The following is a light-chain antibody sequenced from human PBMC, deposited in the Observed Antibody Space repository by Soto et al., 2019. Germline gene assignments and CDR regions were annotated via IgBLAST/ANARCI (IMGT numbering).Light chain of an antibody. CDR3: MQDPQTLT. CDR2: LGS. Sequence: DIVMTQSPLSLPVTPGEPASISCRSSQSLLHSNGYNYLDWYLQKPGQSPQLLIYLGSNRASGVHDRFSGSGSGTDFTLKISRVEAEDVGVYYCMQDPQTLTFGPGTKVDIK. J-gene: IGKJ3*01. CDR1: QSLLHSNGYNY. V-gene: IGKV2-28*01.